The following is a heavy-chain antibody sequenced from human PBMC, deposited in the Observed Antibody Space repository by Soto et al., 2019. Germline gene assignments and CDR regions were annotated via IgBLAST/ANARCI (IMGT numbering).Heavy chain of an antibody. J-gene: IGHJ3*02. CDR1: GFTFSSYE. V-gene: IGHV3-48*03. CDR3: AREDYYDSSDYHDAFDT. CDR2: ISSGGSTI. Sequence: PGGSLRLSCAASGFTFSSYEMNWVRQAPGKGLEWVSYISSGGSTIYYADSVKGRFTISRDNAKNSLYLQMNSLRAEDTAVYYCAREDYYDSSDYHDAFDTWGQGTMVTVSS. D-gene: IGHD3-22*01.